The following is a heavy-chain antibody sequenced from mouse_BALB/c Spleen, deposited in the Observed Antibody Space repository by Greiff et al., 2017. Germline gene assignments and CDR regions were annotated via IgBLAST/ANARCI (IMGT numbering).Heavy chain of an antibody. V-gene: IGHV5-6-5*01. Sequence: EVQGVESGGGLVKPGGSLKLSCAASGFTFSSYAMSWVRQTPEKRLEWVASISSGGSTYYPDSVKGRFTISSDNARNILYLQMSSLRSEDTAMYYCARVIVADYAMDYWGQGTSVTVSS. J-gene: IGHJ4*01. CDR2: ISSGGST. CDR3: ARVIVADYAMDY. D-gene: IGHD1-3*01. CDR1: GFTFSSYA.